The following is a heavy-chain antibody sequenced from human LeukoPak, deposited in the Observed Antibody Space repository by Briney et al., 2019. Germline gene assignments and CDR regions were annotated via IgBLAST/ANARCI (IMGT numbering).Heavy chain of an antibody. CDR1: GYTFTSYY. V-gene: IGHV1-46*01. CDR3: ARDRNQGYSSSWYLFDP. CDR2: INPSGGST. Sequence: ASVKVSCKASGYTFTSYYMHWVRQAPGQGLEWMGIINPSGGSTSYAQKFRGRVTMTRDTSTSTVYMELSSLRSEDTAVYYCARDRNQGYSSSWYLFDPWGQGTLVTVSS. D-gene: IGHD6-13*01. J-gene: IGHJ5*02.